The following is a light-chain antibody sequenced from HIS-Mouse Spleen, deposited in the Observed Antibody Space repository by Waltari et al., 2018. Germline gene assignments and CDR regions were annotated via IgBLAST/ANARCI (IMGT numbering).Light chain of an antibody. Sequence: QSALTQPASVSGSPGQSIPISCPGTSSYVGSYNLFSWYQQHPGKAPKLMIYEGSKRPSGVSNRFSGSKSGNTASLTISGLQAEDEADYYCCSYAGSSTVVFGGGTKLTVL. CDR2: EGS. J-gene: IGLJ2*01. CDR3: CSYAGSSTVV. V-gene: IGLV2-23*01. CDR1: SSYVGSYNL.